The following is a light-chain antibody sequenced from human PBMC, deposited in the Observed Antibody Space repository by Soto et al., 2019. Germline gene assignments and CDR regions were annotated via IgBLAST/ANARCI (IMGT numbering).Light chain of an antibody. V-gene: IGKV3-15*01. CDR2: DAS. J-gene: IGKJ4*01. CDR3: QQYSTCVT. Sequence: EIVMTQSPVTLSLSPGDTATLSCRASQTITSNLAWYQQKPGQPPRLLIYDASTRATGLPARFSGSGSGTEFTLNISTLQSEDFAVYYCQQYSTCVTFGGGPQLEIE. CDR1: QTITSN.